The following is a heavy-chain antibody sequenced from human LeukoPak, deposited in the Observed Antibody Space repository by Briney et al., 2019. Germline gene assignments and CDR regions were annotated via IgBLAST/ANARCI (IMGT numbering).Heavy chain of an antibody. V-gene: IGHV1-2*02. Sequence: ASVKVTCKTSGYTFTVYHMHWVRHPPGQGLEWMGWINPISGGTKYGQKFQGRVTLTRDTSISTTYMELNSLTSDDTAVYYCARGGVYSSGWYPEYFQRWGQGTLVTVS. CDR2: INPISGGT. CDR3: ARGGVYSSGWYPEYFQR. D-gene: IGHD6-19*01. J-gene: IGHJ1*01. CDR1: GYTFTVYH.